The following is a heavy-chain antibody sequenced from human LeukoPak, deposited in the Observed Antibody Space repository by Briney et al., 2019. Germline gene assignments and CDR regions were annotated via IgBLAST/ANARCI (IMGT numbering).Heavy chain of an antibody. V-gene: IGHV4-59*01. CDR1: GGSISSYY. Sequence: SETLSLTCTVSGGSISSYYWSWIRQPPGKGLEWIGYIYYSGSTNYNPSLKSRVTISVDTSKNQFSLKLSSVTAADTAVYYCARGYSSWYNYWSQGTLVTVSS. D-gene: IGHD6-13*01. CDR2: IYYSGST. CDR3: ARGYSSWYNY. J-gene: IGHJ4*02.